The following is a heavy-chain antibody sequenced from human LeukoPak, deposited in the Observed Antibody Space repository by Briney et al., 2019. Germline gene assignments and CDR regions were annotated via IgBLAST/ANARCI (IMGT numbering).Heavy chain of an antibody. J-gene: IGHJ6*03. Sequence: ASVTVSCKASGYTFTSYGISWVRQAPGQGLEWMGWISAYNGNTNYAQKFQGRVTMTTDTSTSTAYMELRSLRSDDTAMYYCARDGSATYDFWSGSYPEWADYYYFYMDVWGKGTTVTVSS. CDR2: ISAYNGNT. V-gene: IGHV1-18*01. CDR1: GYTFTSYG. CDR3: ARDGSATYDFWSGSYPEWADYYYFYMDV. D-gene: IGHD3-3*01.